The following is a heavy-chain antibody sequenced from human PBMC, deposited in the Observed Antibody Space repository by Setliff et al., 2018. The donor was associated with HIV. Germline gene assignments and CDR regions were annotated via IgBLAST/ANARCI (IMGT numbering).Heavy chain of an antibody. CDR1: GYSISNGYY. V-gene: IGHV4-38-2*01. J-gene: IGHJ4*02. CDR2: IYHSGRT. Sequence: SETLSLTCALSGYSISNGYYWGWIRQPSGKGLGWIGSIYHSGRTFYNPSLRSRVTISVDTSQDQFSLRLTSVTAADTAVYYCAARNSCNPSRHFDYWGQGTLVTVSS. CDR3: AARNSCNPSRHFDY.